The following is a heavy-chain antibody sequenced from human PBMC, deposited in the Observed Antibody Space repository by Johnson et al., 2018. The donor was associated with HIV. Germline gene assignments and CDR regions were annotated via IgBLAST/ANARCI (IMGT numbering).Heavy chain of an antibody. D-gene: IGHD3-22*01. CDR2: IRYDGSNN. CDR1: GFTFSSYA. CDR3: ARDGRKLTYYYDSSGYDDAFDI. Sequence: VQLVESGGGVVQPGGSLRLSCAASGFTFSSYAMHWVRQAPGKGLEWVAFIRYDGSNNYYADSVKGRFTISRDNSKNTLYLQMDSLRAEDTAVYYCARDGRKLTYYYDSSGYDDAFDIWGQGTMVTVSS. V-gene: IGHV3-30*02. J-gene: IGHJ3*02.